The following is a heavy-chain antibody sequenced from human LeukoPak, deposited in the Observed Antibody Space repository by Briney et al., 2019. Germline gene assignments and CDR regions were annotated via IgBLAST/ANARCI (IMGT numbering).Heavy chain of an antibody. J-gene: IGHJ4*02. CDR3: AKDIGAAAGTADY. D-gene: IGHD6-13*01. CDR2: ISWNSGSM. Sequence: GGSLRLSCAASGFTFDDYAMHWVRQAPGKGLEWVSGISWNSGSMGYADSVKGRFTISRDNAKNSLYLQMNSLRAEDTALYYCAKDIGAAAGTADYWGQGTLVTVSS. CDR1: GFTFDDYA. V-gene: IGHV3-9*01.